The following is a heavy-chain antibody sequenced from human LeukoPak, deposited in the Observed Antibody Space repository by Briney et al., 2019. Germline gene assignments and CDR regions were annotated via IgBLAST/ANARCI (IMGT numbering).Heavy chain of an antibody. CDR1: GFSFSSYC. J-gene: IGHJ4*02. D-gene: IGHD3-22*01. CDR2: IKQYGSEQ. V-gene: IGHV3-7*01. Sequence: GGSLRLSCAASGFSFSSYCMTWVRQAPGKGLEWVAYIKQYGSEQYYVDSVKGRFTISRDNAKNSLYLQMNSLRAEDTAEYYCARQSPVRDHYFDSSGPLDYWGQGTLVTVSS. CDR3: ARQSPVRDHYFDSSGPLDY.